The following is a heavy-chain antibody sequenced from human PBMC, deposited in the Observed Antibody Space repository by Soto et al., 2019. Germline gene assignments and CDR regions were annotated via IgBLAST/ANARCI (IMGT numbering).Heavy chain of an antibody. CDR3: VSAGRLFYWYFDR. CDR2: ISSNGVST. J-gene: IGHJ2*01. Sequence: EVQLVESGGGLVQPGGSLRLSCAVSGFTFSSYGMVWVRQAPGKGLEYVSAISSNGVSTNYADSVKGRFTISRDNSKNTLWLQMGTLRADDIALYYCVSAGRLFYWYFDRWGRGTLVNVSS. V-gene: IGHV3-64*07. CDR1: GFTFSSYG.